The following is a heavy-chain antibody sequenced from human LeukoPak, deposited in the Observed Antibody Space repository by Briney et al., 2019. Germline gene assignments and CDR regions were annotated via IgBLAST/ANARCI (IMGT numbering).Heavy chain of an antibody. CDR1: GGSISGYY. CDR3: ARHRRKYGSGSYFAY. V-gene: IGHV4-59*08. CDR2: IYYSGST. Sequence: PSETLSLTCSVSGGSISGYYWSWIRQPPGKGLEWIGYIYYSGSTNYNPSLKSRVTISVDTSKNQFSLKLSSVTAADTAVYYCARHRRKYGSGSYFAYWGQGTLVTVSS. J-gene: IGHJ4*02. D-gene: IGHD3-10*01.